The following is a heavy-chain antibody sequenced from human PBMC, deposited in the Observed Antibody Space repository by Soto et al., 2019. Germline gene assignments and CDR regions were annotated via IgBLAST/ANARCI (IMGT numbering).Heavy chain of an antibody. D-gene: IGHD6-13*01. J-gene: IGHJ5*02. CDR3: AKASGRSWYNWFDP. V-gene: IGHV1-69*01. CDR2: IVPLFGTT. Sequence: QVQLVQSGAEVKKPGSSVKVSCKASGGNFTSYAISWVRQAPGQGLEFMGGIVPLFGTTNYAHKFRGRVTIIADESTSTVYMELSSLTSEDTAVYYCAKASGRSWYNWFDPWGQGTLVTVST. CDR1: GGNFTSYA.